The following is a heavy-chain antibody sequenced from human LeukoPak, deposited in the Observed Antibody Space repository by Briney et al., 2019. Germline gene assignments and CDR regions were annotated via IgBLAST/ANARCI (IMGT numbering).Heavy chain of an antibody. J-gene: IGHJ5*02. CDR3: ARHLGYYNSGWFDP. CDR1: GGSFSGYY. Sequence: NSSETLSLTCAVYGGSFSGYYWSWIRQPPGKGLEWIGYIYYSGSTYYNPSLKSRVTISVDTSKNQFSLRLTSVTAADTAVYYCARHLGYYNSGWFDPWGQGTLVTVSS. D-gene: IGHD3-9*01. V-gene: IGHV4-59*08. CDR2: IYYSGST.